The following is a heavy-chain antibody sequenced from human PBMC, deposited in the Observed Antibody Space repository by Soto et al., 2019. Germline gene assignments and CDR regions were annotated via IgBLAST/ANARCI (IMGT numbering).Heavy chain of an antibody. CDR2: ISGSSGST. V-gene: IGHV3-23*01. CDR3: AKDASSGWFWCLDAEYFQH. Sequence: LRLSCAASGFTFSSYAMSWVRQAPGKGLEWVSAISGSSGSTYYADSVKGRFTISRDNSKNTLYLQMNSLRAEDTAVYYCAKDASSGWFWCLDAEYFQHWGQGTLVTVSS. CDR1: GFTFSSYA. J-gene: IGHJ1*01. D-gene: IGHD6-19*01.